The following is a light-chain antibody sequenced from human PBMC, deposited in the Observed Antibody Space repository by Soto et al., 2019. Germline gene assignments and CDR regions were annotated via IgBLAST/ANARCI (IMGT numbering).Light chain of an antibody. J-gene: IGLJ1*01. CDR2: EVS. V-gene: IGLV2-23*02. CDR3: CSYAGTSTYV. Sequence: QPVLTQPASVSGSPGQSITISCTGTSSDVGFSNYVSWYQQHPGKAPKLMIYEVSNRPSGVSNRFSGSKSGNTASLTISGLQAEDEADYYCCSYAGTSTYVFGTGTKVTVL. CDR1: SSDVGFSNY.